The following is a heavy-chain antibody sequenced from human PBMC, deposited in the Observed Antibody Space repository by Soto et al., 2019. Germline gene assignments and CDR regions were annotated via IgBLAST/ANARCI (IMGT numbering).Heavy chain of an antibody. Sequence: GGSLRLSCAASGFSFSNYAMSWVRQAPGKGLEWVSAISGSGGSTYYADSVKGRFTISRDNSKNTLYLQMNSLRAEDTAVYYCAKDQRKYSSSWYRPGPFDYWGQGTLVTVSS. CDR1: GFSFSNYA. CDR3: AKDQRKYSSSWYRPGPFDY. D-gene: IGHD6-13*01. J-gene: IGHJ4*02. V-gene: IGHV3-23*01. CDR2: ISGSGGST.